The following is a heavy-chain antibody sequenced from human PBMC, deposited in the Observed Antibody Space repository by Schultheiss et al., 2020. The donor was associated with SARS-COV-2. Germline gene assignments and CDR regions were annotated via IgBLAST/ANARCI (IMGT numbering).Heavy chain of an antibody. V-gene: IGHV3-30*18. D-gene: IGHD6-19*01. CDR2: ISYDGSNK. Sequence: GGSLRLSCAASGFTFSSYGMHWVRQAPGKGLEWVAVISYDGSNKYYADSVKGRFTISRDNSKNTLYLQMNSLRAEDTAVYYCAKDDSSGCLGYWGQGTLVTVSS. CDR3: AKDDSSGCLGY. CDR1: GFTFSSYG. J-gene: IGHJ4*02.